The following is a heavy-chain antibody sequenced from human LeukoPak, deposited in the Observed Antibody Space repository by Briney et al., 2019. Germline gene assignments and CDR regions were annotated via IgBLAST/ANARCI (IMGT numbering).Heavy chain of an antibody. CDR3: ARNVRGGATYLDY. CDR1: GGSMNNYF. D-gene: IGHD5-24*01. Sequence: SETLSLTCTVSGGSMNNYFWTWIRQPAGKGLEWIGRIFSSGTTNYNPSLTSRVTMSVDTSKNQFSLRLSSVTAADTAVYYCARNVRGGATYLDYWGQGTLVTVSS. V-gene: IGHV4-4*07. J-gene: IGHJ4*02. CDR2: IFSSGTT.